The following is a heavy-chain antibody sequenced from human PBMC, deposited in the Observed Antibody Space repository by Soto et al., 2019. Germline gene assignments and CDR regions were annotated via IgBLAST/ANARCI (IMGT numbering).Heavy chain of an antibody. V-gene: IGHV3-72*01. CDR1: GFTFSDHS. D-gene: IGHD2-21*01. CDR3: ARSQGGEYAFDI. J-gene: IGHJ3*02. CDR2: SRNKANSYTT. Sequence: EVQLVESGGGLVQPGGSLRLSCAASGFTFSDHSMDWVRQAPGKGLEWVGRSRNKANSYTTEYAASVKGRFSISRDDSKNSLYLHMNSLKIEDTAVYYCARSQGGEYAFDIWGQGTMVTVSS.